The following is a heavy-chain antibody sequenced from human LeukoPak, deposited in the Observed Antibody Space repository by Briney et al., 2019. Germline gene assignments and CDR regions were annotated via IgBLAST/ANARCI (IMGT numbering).Heavy chain of an antibody. CDR1: GGSISSGSYY. CDR3: ARGPHLNDFWSGSYNWFDP. J-gene: IGHJ5*02. D-gene: IGHD3-3*01. V-gene: IGHV4-61*02. Sequence: PSETLSLTCTVSGGSISSGSYYWRWIRQPAGKGLEWIGRIYTSGSTNYNPSLNSRVTISVGTSKTQFSLKLSSVTAADTAVYYCARGPHLNDFWSGSYNWFDPWGQGTLVTVSS. CDR2: IYTSGST.